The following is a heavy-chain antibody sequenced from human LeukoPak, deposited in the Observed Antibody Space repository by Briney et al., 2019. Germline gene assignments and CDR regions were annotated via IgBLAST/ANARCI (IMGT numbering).Heavy chain of an antibody. CDR2: ISSSSSYI. CDR3: AREFCSGGSCRAAFDI. D-gene: IGHD2-15*01. V-gene: IGHV3-21*01. Sequence: GGSLRLSCAASEFTFSSYSMNWVRQAPGKGLEWVPSISSSSSYIYYADSVKGRFTISRDNAKNSLYLQMNSLRAEDTAVYYCAREFCSGGSCRAAFDIWGQGTMVTVSS. CDR1: EFTFSSYS. J-gene: IGHJ3*02.